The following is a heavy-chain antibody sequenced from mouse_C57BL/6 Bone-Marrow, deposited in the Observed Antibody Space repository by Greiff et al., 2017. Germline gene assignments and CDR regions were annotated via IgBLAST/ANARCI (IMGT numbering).Heavy chain of an antibody. Sequence: EVKLMESGEGLVKPGGSLKLSCAASGFTFSSYAMSWVRQTPEKRLEWVAYISSGGDYIYYADTVKGRFTISRDNARNTLYLQMSSLKSEDTAMYYCTRDGLDYYGSSYDAMDYWGQGTSVTVSS. D-gene: IGHD1-1*01. CDR1: GFTFSSYA. CDR3: TRDGLDYYGSSYDAMDY. V-gene: IGHV5-9-1*02. J-gene: IGHJ4*01. CDR2: ISSGGDYI.